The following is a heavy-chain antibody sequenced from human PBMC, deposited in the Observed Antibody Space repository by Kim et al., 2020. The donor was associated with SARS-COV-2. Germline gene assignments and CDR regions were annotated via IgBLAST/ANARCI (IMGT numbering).Heavy chain of an antibody. CDR1: GYTFTGYY. CDR3: ARLRSGDYGMDV. V-gene: IGHV1-2*02. J-gene: IGHJ6*02. D-gene: IGHD3-10*01. CDR2: INPNSGGT. Sequence: ASVKVSCKASGYTFTGYYMHWVRQAPGQGLEWMGWINPNSGGTNYAQKFQGRVTMTRDTSISTAYMELSRLRSDDTAVYYCARLRSGDYGMDVWGQGTTVTVSS.